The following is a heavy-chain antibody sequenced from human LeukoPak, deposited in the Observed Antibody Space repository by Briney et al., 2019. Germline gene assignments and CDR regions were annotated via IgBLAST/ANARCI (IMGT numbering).Heavy chain of an antibody. D-gene: IGHD3-10*01. CDR3: ARDKGGMVPFDY. CDR2: ISSSSYI. J-gene: IGHJ4*02. V-gene: IGHV3-21*01. CDR1: GFTFSSYS. Sequence: GGSLRLSCAASGFTFSSYSMNWVRQAPGKGLEWVSCISSSSYIYYTDSVKGRFTISRDNAKNSLYLQMNSLRAEDTAVYFCARDKGGMVPFDYWGQGTLVTVSS.